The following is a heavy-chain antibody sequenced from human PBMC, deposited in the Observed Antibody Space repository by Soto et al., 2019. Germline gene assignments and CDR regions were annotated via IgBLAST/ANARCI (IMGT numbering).Heavy chain of an antibody. Sequence: PGGSLRLSCAASGLIFSDYAMSWVRQAPGKGLECVACISGSGDKTFYADSVKGRFTISRDNSKNTVSLHMNSLRVDDTSVYFCAKDRFGIVGPVHYWGPGPLVTVSS. CDR1: GLIFSDYA. CDR3: AKDRFGIVGPVHY. CDR2: ISGSGDKT. V-gene: IGHV3-23*01. D-gene: IGHD1-26*01. J-gene: IGHJ4*02.